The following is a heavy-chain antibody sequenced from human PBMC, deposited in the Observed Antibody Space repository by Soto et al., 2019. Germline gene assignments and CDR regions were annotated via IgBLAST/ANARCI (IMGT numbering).Heavy chain of an antibody. V-gene: IGHV1-3*01. CDR2: INAGNGNT. Sequence: ASVKVSCKASGYTFTSYAMNWVRQAPGQRLEWMGWINAGNGNTKYSQKFQGRVTITRDTSASTAYMELSSLRSEDTAVYYCARGSGLTYFDYWGQGTLVTVSS. J-gene: IGHJ4*02. D-gene: IGHD3-10*01. CDR1: GYTFTSYA. CDR3: ARGSGLTYFDY.